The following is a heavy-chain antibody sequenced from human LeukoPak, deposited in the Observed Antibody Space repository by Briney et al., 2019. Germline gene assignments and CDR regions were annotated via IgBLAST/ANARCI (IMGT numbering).Heavy chain of an antibody. D-gene: IGHD2-21*02. CDR3: AKAYCGGDCYSDY. CDR2: ISYDGSNK. J-gene: IGHJ4*02. Sequence: PGGSLRLSCAASGFTFSSYGMHWVRQAPGKGLEWVAVISYDGSNKYYADSVKGRFTISRDNFKNTLYLQMNSLRAEDTAVYYCAKAYCGGDCYSDYWGQGTLVTVSS. CDR1: GFTFSSYG. V-gene: IGHV3-30*18.